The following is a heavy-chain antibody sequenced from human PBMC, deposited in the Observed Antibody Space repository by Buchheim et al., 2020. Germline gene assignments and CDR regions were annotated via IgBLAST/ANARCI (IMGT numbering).Heavy chain of an antibody. V-gene: IGHV3-21*01. CDR1: GFTFSSYS. Sequence: EVQLVESGGGLVKPGGSLRLSCAASGFTFSSYSMNWVRQAPGKGLEWVSSISSSSSYIYYADSVKGRFTISSDNAKNSLYLQMNSLRAEDTAVYYCARTLEIAAAGTGQYYYYYGMDVWGQGTT. J-gene: IGHJ6*02. CDR2: ISSSSSYI. D-gene: IGHD6-13*01. CDR3: ARTLEIAAAGTGQYYYYYGMDV.